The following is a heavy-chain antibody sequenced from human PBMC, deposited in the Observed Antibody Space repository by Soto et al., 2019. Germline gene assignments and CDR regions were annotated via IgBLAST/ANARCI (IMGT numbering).Heavy chain of an antibody. J-gene: IGHJ4*02. Sequence: QVQLQESGPGLVKPSQTLSLTCTVSGGSISSGGYYWSWIRQHPGKGLEWIGYIYYSGSTYYNPSLKSRVTISVDTSKNQFSLKLSSVSAADTAVYYCARANSRTITSLYFDYWGQGTLVTVSS. V-gene: IGHV4-31*03. D-gene: IGHD2-8*01. CDR1: GGSISSGGYY. CDR2: IYYSGST. CDR3: ARANSRTITSLYFDY.